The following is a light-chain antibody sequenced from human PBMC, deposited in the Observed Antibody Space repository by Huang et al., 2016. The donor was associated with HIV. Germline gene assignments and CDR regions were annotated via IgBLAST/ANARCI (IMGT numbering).Light chain of an antibody. Sequence: EIVMTQSPATLSVSPGERATLSCRASQSVTNTLAWYQQKPGQGPRLLIYGASTRATGIPARLSVSGSGTEFTLTISSLQSEDVAVYYCQQYNNGPITFGQGTRLEI. J-gene: IGKJ5*01. CDR2: GAS. V-gene: IGKV3-15*01. CDR1: QSVTNT. CDR3: QQYNNGPIT.